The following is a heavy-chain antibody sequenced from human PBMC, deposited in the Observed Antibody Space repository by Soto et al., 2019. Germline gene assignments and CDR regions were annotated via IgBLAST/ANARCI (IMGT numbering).Heavy chain of an antibody. Sequence: ASVKVSCKASGYTFTSYGISWVRQAPGQGLEWMGWISAYNGNTNYAQKLQGRVTMTTDTSTSTAYMELRSLRSDDTAVYYCARDNRAVASSHNWFDPWGQGFLVTVSS. CDR3: ARDNRAVASSHNWFDP. V-gene: IGHV1-18*01. J-gene: IGHJ5*02. D-gene: IGHD6-19*01. CDR1: GYTFTSYG. CDR2: ISAYNGNT.